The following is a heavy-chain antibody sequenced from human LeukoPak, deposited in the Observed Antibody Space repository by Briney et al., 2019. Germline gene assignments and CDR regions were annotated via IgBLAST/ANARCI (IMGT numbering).Heavy chain of an antibody. D-gene: IGHD5-18*01. CDR1: GFTFSTYG. J-gene: IGHJ4*02. CDR3: ARALSAMVPDY. Sequence: QPGRSLRLSCAASGFTFSTYGMHWVRQAPGKGPEWVAVIRYDGSNKNYGDSVKGRFTISRDNSKNTLCLQVNSLRAEDTAVYYCARALSAMVPDYWGQGTLLTVSS. CDR2: IRYDGSNK. V-gene: IGHV3-33*01.